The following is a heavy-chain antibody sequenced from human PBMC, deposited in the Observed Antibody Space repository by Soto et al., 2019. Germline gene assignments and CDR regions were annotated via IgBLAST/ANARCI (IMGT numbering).Heavy chain of an antibody. V-gene: IGHV3-7*01. CDR3: AREIAARL. J-gene: IGHJ6*04. CDR1: GFTFSSYW. D-gene: IGHD6-6*01. CDR2: IKQDGSEE. Sequence: EVQLVESGGGLVQPGGSLRLSCAASGFTFSSYWMSWFRQAPGKGLEWVANIKQDGSEENYVDSVKGRFTISRDNAKNALYLQMNRLRVEGTAVYYCAREIAARLWGKGTAVTVSS.